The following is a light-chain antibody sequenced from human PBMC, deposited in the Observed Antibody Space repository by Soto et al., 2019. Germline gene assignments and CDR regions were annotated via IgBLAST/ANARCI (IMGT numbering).Light chain of an antibody. Sequence: EIVMTQSPATLSVSPGERVTLSCRASQSVSSDLAWYQQKPGQAPRLLIYDASTRATGIPVRFSGSGSGTEFTLTTSSLQSKDFALYYCQQYNKWPPLTFGGGTKVEI. CDR1: QSVSSD. V-gene: IGKV3-15*01. CDR3: QQYNKWPPLT. J-gene: IGKJ4*01. CDR2: DAS.